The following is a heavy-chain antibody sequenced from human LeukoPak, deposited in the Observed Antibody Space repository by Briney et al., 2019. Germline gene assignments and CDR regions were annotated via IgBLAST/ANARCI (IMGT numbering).Heavy chain of an antibody. J-gene: IGHJ4*02. CDR3: AKGYCSSTSCYGFDY. CDR1: GFTFDDYA. Sequence: GGSLRLSCAASGFTFDDYAMHWVRQAPGKGLEWVSLISWDGGSTYYADSVKGRFTISRDNSKNSLYLQMNSLRAEDTALYYCAKGYCSSTSCYGFDYWGQGTLVTVSS. CDR2: ISWDGGST. D-gene: IGHD2-2*01. V-gene: IGHV3-43D*03.